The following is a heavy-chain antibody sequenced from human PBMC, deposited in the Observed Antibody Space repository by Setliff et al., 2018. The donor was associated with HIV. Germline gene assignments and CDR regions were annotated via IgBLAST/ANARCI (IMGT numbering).Heavy chain of an antibody. CDR2: ISQSGST. CDR1: GGSVSSSNW. CDR3: ARDLLGSSSLVDY. Sequence: SETLSLTCAVSGGSVSSSNWWSWVRQPPGKGLEWIGEISQSGSTNYNPSLKSRVIISLDTSKNQISLKLNSVTAADTAVYYCARDLLGSSSLVDYWGQGTLVTVS. D-gene: IGHD6-6*01. V-gene: IGHV4-4*02. J-gene: IGHJ4*02.